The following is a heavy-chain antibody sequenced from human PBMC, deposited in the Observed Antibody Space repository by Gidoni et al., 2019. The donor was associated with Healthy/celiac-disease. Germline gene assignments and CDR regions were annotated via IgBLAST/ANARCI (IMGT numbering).Heavy chain of an antibody. CDR1: GYTFTSYG. CDR2: ISAYNGNT. J-gene: IGHJ6*03. V-gene: IGHV1-18*01. CDR3: ARSRWDIVVVVAATQPPDYMDV. Sequence: QVQLVQSGAEVTKPGAPVTVSSKASGYTFTSYGISWGGQAPGQGLEWMGWISAYNGNTNYAQKLQGRVTMTTDTSTSTAYMELRSLRSDDTAVYYCARSRWDIVVVVAATQPPDYMDVWGKGTTVTVSS. D-gene: IGHD2-15*01.